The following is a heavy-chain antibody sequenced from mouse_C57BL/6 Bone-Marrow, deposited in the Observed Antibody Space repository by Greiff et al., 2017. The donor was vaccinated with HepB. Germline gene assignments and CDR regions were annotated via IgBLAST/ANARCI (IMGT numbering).Heavy chain of an antibody. Sequence: QVQLQQPGAELVKPGASVKLSCKASGYTFTSYWMHWVKQRPGQGLEWIGMIHPNSGSTNYNEKFKSKATLTVDKSSSTAYMQLSSLTSEDSAVYYGARSYYSNYARFAYWGQGTLVTVSA. V-gene: IGHV1-64*01. CDR2: IHPNSGST. CDR1: GYTFTSYW. D-gene: IGHD2-5*01. CDR3: ARSYYSNYARFAY. J-gene: IGHJ3*01.